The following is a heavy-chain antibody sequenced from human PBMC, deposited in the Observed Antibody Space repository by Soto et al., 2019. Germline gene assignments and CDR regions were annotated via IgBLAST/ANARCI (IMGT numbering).Heavy chain of an antibody. CDR2: IKSKTDGGTT. CDR3: TTETQDIVLMVYSY. V-gene: IGHV3-15*01. J-gene: IGHJ4*02. CDR1: GFTFSNAW. Sequence: GGSLRLSCAASGFTFSNAWMSWVRQAPGKGLEWVGRIKSKTDGGTTDYAAPVKGRFTISRDDSKNTLYLQMNSLKTEDTAVYYCTTETQDIVLMVYSYWGQGTLVTVSS. D-gene: IGHD2-8*01.